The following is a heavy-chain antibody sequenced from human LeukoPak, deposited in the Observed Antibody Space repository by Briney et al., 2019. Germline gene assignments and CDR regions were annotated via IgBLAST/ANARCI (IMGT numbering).Heavy chain of an antibody. V-gene: IGHV3-30*18. J-gene: IGHJ4*02. D-gene: IGHD3-22*01. CDR3: AKPYYYDSSGYYSEDY. CDR1: GFTFSTYG. Sequence: PGRSLRLSCAASGFTFSTYGMHWVRQAPGKGLEWVAVISYDGSNKHYADSVKGRFTISRDNSKNTLYLQMNSLRAEDTAVYYCAKPYYYDSSGYYSEDYWGQGTLVTVSS. CDR2: ISYDGSNK.